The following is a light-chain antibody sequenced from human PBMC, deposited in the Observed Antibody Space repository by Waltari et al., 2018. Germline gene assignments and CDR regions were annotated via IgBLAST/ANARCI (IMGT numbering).Light chain of an antibody. CDR1: ISDVGAYNY. CDR2: DVS. Sequence: QSALTQPASVSVSPGQSITIPCTGTISDVGAYNYVSWYQQHPGKAPKLMIYDVSNRPSGVSNRFSGSKSGNTASLTISGLQAEDEADYYCSSYISSSTLELFGGGTSLTVL. J-gene: IGLJ2*01. CDR3: SSYISSSTLEL. V-gene: IGLV2-14*03.